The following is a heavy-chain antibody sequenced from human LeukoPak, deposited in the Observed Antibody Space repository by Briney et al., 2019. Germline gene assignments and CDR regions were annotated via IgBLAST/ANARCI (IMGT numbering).Heavy chain of an antibody. CDR2: IYYSGIT. CDR3: ASQLGGTTFH. CDR1: GGSISSYY. D-gene: IGHD1-1*01. Sequence: SETLSLTCTVSGGSISSYYWSWIRQPPGKGLEWIGYIYYSGITNYNPSLKSRVPISLDTSKNQFSLKLSSVTAADTAVYYCASQLGGTTFHWGQGTLVTVSS. V-gene: IGHV4-59*01. J-gene: IGHJ4*02.